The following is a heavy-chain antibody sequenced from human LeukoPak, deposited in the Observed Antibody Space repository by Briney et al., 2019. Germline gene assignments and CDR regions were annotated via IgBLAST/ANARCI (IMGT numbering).Heavy chain of an antibody. CDR2: INHSGST. CDR3: ARGLSDYYDSSGYYVP. Sequence: SETLSLTCAVYGGSFSGYYWSWIRQPPGKGLEWNGEINHSGSTNYNPSLKSRVTISVDTSKNQFSLKLSSVTAADTAVYYCARGLSDYYDSSGYYVPWGQGTLVTVSS. D-gene: IGHD3-22*01. V-gene: IGHV4-34*01. CDR1: GGSFSGYY. J-gene: IGHJ5*02.